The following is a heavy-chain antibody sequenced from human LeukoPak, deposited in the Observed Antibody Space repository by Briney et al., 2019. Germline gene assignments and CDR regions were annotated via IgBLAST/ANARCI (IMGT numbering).Heavy chain of an antibody. Sequence: SETLSLSCAVYIDSFSNYHWNWIRQTPAKGMEWIGEVNESGGTNISPSLRSRVILSVDTSKNQFSLKFYCARGQGATVPHVGKNWFDPWGQGTRVTVSS. D-gene: IGHD1-26*01. CDR1: IDSFSNYH. J-gene: IGHJ5*02. V-gene: IGHV4-34*01. CDR3: GKNWFDP. CDR2: VNESGGT.